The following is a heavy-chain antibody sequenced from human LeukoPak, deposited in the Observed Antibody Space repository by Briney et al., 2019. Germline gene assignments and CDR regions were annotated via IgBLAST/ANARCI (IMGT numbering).Heavy chain of an antibody. CDR2: ISSSSSYI. CDR1: GFTFKTYT. CDR3: ARDRVQGDGYDY. V-gene: IGHV3-21*01. J-gene: IGHJ4*02. D-gene: IGHD5-24*01. Sequence: GGSLRLSCAASGFTFKTYTMHWVRQAPGMGLEWVSSISSSSSYIFYADSVKGRFTISRDNAKNSLYLQMNSLRAEDTAVYYCARDRVQGDGYDYWGQGTLVTVSS.